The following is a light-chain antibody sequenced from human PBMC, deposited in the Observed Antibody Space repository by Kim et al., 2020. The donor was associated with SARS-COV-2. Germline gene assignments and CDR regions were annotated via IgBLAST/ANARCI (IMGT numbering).Light chain of an antibody. J-gene: IGKJ2*01. Sequence: SPGGRAAPSCRASMGSDSNYVAWYQQKPGQAPRLLIFGASSRATGIPDRFSGSGSGADFTLTISRLEPEDCAMYYCQLYLGGQYTFGRGTKVDIK. CDR1: MGSDSNY. CDR3: QLYLGGQYT. CDR2: GAS. V-gene: IGKV3-20*01.